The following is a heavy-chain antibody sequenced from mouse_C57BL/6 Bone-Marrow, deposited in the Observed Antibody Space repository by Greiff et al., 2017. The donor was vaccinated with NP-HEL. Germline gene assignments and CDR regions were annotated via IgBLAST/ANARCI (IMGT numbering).Heavy chain of an antibody. D-gene: IGHD1-1*01. CDR2: ISYSGST. CDR3: ARDRYYYGSSYWYFDV. V-gene: IGHV3-8*01. J-gene: IGHJ1*03. CDR1: GYSITSYY. Sequence: EVKLMESGPGLAKPSQTLSLTCSVPGYSITSYYLNWVPKFPGNKLEYMGYISYSGSTYYNPSLKSRISITRDTSKNQYYLQLNSVTTEDTATYYCARDRYYYGSSYWYFDVWGTGTTVTVSS.